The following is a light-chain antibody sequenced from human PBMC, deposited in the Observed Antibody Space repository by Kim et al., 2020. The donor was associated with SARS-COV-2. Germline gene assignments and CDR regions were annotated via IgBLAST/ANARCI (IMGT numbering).Light chain of an antibody. CDR2: DAS. CDR3: QQRYNWPRT. J-gene: IGKJ2*01. CDR1: QSVSSY. Sequence: EIVLTQSPATLSLSPGERATLSCRASQSVSSYLAWYQQKPGQAPRLLIYDASNRATGIPARFSGSGSGVDFSLTISSLEPEDFAVYYCQQRYNWPRTFGQGTKLEI. V-gene: IGKV3-11*01.